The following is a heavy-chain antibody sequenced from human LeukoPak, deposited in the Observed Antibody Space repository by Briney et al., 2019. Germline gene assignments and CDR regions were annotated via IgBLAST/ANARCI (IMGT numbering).Heavy chain of an antibody. Sequence: PGRFLRLSCAASGFTFSSYAMHWVRQAPGKGLEWVAVISYDGSNKYYADSVKGRFTISRDNSKNTLYLQMNSLRAEDTAVYYCARDGRPSFVVVTANYFDYWGQGTLVTVSS. CDR3: ARDGRPSFVVVTANYFDY. CDR2: ISYDGSNK. V-gene: IGHV3-30*04. D-gene: IGHD2-21*02. CDR1: GFTFSSYA. J-gene: IGHJ4*02.